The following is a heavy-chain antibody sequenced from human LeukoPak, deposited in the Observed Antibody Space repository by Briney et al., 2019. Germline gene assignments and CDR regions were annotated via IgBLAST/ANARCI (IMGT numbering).Heavy chain of an antibody. J-gene: IGHJ4*02. Sequence: SETLSLTCTVSGGSISSYYWSWIRQPPGKGLEWIGYIYYSGSTNYNPSLKSRVTISVDTSKNQFSLKLSSVTAADTAVYYCARVTYYDFRSGSKTATFDYWGQGTLVTVSS. CDR2: IYYSGST. V-gene: IGHV4-59*01. CDR1: GGSISSYY. D-gene: IGHD3-3*01. CDR3: ARVTYYDFRSGSKTATFDY.